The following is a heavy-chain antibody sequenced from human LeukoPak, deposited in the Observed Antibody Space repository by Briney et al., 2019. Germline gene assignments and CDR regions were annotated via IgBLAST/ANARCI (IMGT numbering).Heavy chain of an antibody. J-gene: IGHJ5*02. Sequence: GGSLRLSCAASGFTFSSYSMNWVRQAPGKGLEWVSSISSSSSYIYYADSVKGRFTISRDNAKNSLYPQMNSLRAEDTAVYYCARDMVRGAHSPFDPWGQGTLVTVSS. D-gene: IGHD3-10*01. CDR2: ISSSSSYI. CDR1: GFTFSSYS. CDR3: ARDMVRGAHSPFDP. V-gene: IGHV3-21*01.